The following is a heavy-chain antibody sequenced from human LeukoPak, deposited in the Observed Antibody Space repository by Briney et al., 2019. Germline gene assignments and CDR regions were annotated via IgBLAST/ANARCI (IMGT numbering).Heavy chain of an antibody. D-gene: IGHD2-2*01. CDR2: IRYDGSNK. Sequence: GGSLRLSCAASGFTFSSYGMHWVRQAPGKGLEWVAFIRYDGSNKYYADSAKGRFTISRDNSKNTLYLQMNSLRAEDTAVYYCAKKYCSSTSCFDYWGQGTLVTVSS. J-gene: IGHJ4*02. V-gene: IGHV3-30*02. CDR1: GFTFSSYG. CDR3: AKKYCSSTSCFDY.